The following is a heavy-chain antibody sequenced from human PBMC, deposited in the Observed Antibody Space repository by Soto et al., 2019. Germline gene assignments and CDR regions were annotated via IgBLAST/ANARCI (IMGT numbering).Heavy chain of an antibody. J-gene: IGHJ5*02. V-gene: IGHV4-39*02. Sequence: QLQLQESGPGVVKPSETLSLTCTVSGGTIATRSHYWGWVRQPPGKGLEWIGNVYYAGSAYYSPCPKGLATISVDSSNIGFSLTLTSVTGEDTAVYYCSTMAGRLVPIRAGQESWGRGTRVIVSS. CDR2: VYYAGSA. D-gene: IGHD3-10*01. CDR3: STMAGRLVPIRAGQES. CDR1: GGTIATRSHY.